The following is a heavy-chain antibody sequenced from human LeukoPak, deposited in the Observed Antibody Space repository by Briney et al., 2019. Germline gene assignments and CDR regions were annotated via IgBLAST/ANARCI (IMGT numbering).Heavy chain of an antibody. V-gene: IGHV5-10-1*01. D-gene: IGHD2-15*01. Sequence: GESLKISCKGSGYSFTSYWISWGRQLPGEGLEWMGRIDPTDSYTNYSPSFQGHVTISADKSISTAYLQWSSLKASDTAMYYCARQLGYCSGGSCYRDYWGQGTLVTVSS. CDR1: GYSFTSYW. CDR3: ARQLGYCSGGSCYRDY. J-gene: IGHJ4*02. CDR2: IDPTDSYT.